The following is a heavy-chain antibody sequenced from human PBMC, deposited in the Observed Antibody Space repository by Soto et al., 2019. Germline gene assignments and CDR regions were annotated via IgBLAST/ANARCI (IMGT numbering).Heavy chain of an antibody. CDR2: ISSSSSNI. CDR1: GFTFSSRA. CDR3: ASDRSLGSDWYYYLES. V-gene: IGHV3-48*01. D-gene: IGHD2-21*01. Sequence: DVQLVESGGGLVQPGGSLRLSCTASGFTFSSRAMNWVRQFPGRGLEWVSYISSSSSNIDYADSVKGRFTVSRDNAKNSLYLQMNTLRVEDTAVYCCASDRSLGSDWYYYLESWGQGTLVTVSS. J-gene: IGHJ4*02.